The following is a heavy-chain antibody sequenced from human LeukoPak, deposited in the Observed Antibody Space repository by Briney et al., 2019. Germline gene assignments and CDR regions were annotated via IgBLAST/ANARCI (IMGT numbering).Heavy chain of an antibody. J-gene: IGHJ4*02. CDR2: INIDGSSG. CDR3: TREVSGSLYFDY. V-gene: IGHV3-74*01. D-gene: IGHD1-26*01. CDR1: GSTFSTYG. Sequence: GGPLRLSFPPPGSTFSTYGWSWVRRPPGRGRVWVSRINIDGSSGSYADSVEGRFTISRDNAKNTLYLQMNSLRAEDTAVYYCTREVSGSLYFDYWGQGTLVTVSS.